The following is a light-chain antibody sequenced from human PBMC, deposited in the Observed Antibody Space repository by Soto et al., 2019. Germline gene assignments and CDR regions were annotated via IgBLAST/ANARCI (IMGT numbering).Light chain of an antibody. CDR1: QSVAGSS. J-gene: IGKJ4*01. Sequence: EIMLTQSPGTLSLSPGDRATLSCRASQSVAGSSLAWYQQKPAQAPRLLIYAASNRATGIPARFSGSGSGTDFSLIINGLEPEDFAVYFCQQYGSSHLTFGEAPRWTSN. CDR3: QQYGSSHLT. CDR2: AAS. V-gene: IGKV3-20*01.